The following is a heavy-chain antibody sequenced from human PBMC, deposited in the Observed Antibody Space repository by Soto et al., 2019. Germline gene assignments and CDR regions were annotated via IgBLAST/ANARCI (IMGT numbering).Heavy chain of an antibody. CDR1: GFSFTGYY. D-gene: IGHD6-6*01. V-gene: IGHV1-2*02. CDR3: AKDLTRQLAYWLDP. Sequence: ASVKVSCKASGFSFTGYYIHWLRQAPGQGLEWMGWINAHSGGTEYAQKFQGRVALTRDTSIAAAYLTLTSLTSDDTALYYCAKDLTRQLAYWLDPWGQGTQVTVSS. CDR2: INAHSGGT. J-gene: IGHJ5*02.